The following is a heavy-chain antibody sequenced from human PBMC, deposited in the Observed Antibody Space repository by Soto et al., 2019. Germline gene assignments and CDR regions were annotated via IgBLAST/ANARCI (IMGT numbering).Heavy chain of an antibody. CDR3: AREGRYFGDYYYYYGMDV. CDR1: GYTFTSYG. Sequence: ASVKVSCKASGYTFTSYGISWVRQAPGQGLEWMGWISAYNGNTNYAQKLRGRVTMTTDTSTSTAYMELRSLRSDDTAVYYCAREGRYFGDYYYYYGMDVWGQGTTVTVSS. D-gene: IGHD1-20*01. V-gene: IGHV1-18*01. J-gene: IGHJ6*02. CDR2: ISAYNGNT.